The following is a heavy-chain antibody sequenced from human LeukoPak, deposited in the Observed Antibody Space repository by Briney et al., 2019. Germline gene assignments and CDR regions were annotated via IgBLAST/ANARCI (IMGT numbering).Heavy chain of an antibody. D-gene: IGHD6-6*01. CDR3: ARSTQKNKKYSHPATYYFDY. J-gene: IGHJ4*02. CDR2: ISSSSSYI. V-gene: IGHV3-21*01. Sequence: GGSLRLSCAASGFTFSSYSMNWVRQAPGKGLEWVSSISSSSSYIYYADSVKGRFTISRDNAKNSLYLQMNSLRAEDTAVYYCARSTQKNKKYSHPATYYFDYWGQGTLVTVSS. CDR1: GFTFSSYS.